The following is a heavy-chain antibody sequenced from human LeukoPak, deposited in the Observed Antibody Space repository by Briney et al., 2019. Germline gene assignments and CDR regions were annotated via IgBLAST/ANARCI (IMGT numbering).Heavy chain of an antibody. J-gene: IGHJ4*02. D-gene: IGHD3-22*01. CDR1: GYTFTSYD. CDR3: ASTSPKYYYESSGYSSLFDN. V-gene: IGHV1-8*01. CDR2: MNPNSGNT. Sequence: ASVKVSCKASGYTFTSYDINWVRQATGQGLEWMGWMNPNSGNTGYAQKFQGRVTMTRNTSISTAYMELSSLRSEDTALYYCASTSPKYYYESSGYSSLFDNWGQGTLVTVSS.